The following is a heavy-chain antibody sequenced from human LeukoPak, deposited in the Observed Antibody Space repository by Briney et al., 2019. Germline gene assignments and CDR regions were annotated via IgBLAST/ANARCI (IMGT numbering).Heavy chain of an antibody. V-gene: IGHV4-4*07. J-gene: IGHJ4*02. Sequence: SETLSLTCSVSGDSVSGFYWSWIRQPAGKGLEWIGRIYTSGNTRDTSTKYNPPLRSRVSMSVDTSKNQFSLKLRSVTAADTAIYYCAIDTFSSGWWDYSDYWGQGILVTVSS. CDR2: IYTSGNT. CDR1: GDSVSGFY. D-gene: IGHD6-19*01. CDR3: AIDTFSSGWWDYSDY.